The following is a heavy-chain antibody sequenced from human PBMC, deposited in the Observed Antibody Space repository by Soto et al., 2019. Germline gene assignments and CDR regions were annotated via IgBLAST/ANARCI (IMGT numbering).Heavy chain of an antibody. CDR1: GGTFSSYA. Sequence: QGQLVQSGAEVKKPGSSVKVSCKASGGTFSSYAISWVRQAPGQGLEWMGGIIPIFGTANYAQKFQGRVTITEDESTSTAYMELSSLRSEDTAVYYCARGGTMIVVVITTYAFDIWGQGTMVTVSS. D-gene: IGHD3-22*01. CDR2: IIPIFGTA. V-gene: IGHV1-69*01. J-gene: IGHJ3*02. CDR3: ARGGTMIVVVITTYAFDI.